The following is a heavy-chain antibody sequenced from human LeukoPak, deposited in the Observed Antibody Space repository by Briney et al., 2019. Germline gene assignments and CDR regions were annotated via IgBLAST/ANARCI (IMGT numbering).Heavy chain of an antibody. CDR2: ILTSGTT. J-gene: IGHJ4*02. CDR3: ARLRVSGSYLYYFDY. Sequence: SETLSLTRTVSNGSISSYHWSWVRQPPGPGLEWFGNILTSGTTNYNPSLKSRLTISVDTSKSQFTLKLSSVTAADTAVYYCARLRVSGSYLYYFDYWGQGTLVTVSS. CDR1: NGSISSYH. V-gene: IGHV4-4*09. D-gene: IGHD1-26*01.